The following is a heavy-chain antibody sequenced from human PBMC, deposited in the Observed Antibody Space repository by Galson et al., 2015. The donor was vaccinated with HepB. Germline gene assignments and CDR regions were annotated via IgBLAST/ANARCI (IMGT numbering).Heavy chain of an antibody. CDR3: AKDIRRYGRVGWYFDL. V-gene: IGHV3-43D*03. Sequence: SLRLSCAASGFTFDDYAMHWVRQAPGKGLEWVSLISWDGGSTYYADSAKGRFTISRDNSKNSLYLQMNSLRAEDTALYYCAKDIRRYGRVGWYFDLWGRGTLVTVSS. CDR1: GFTFDDYA. J-gene: IGHJ2*01. D-gene: IGHD3-10*02. CDR2: ISWDGGST.